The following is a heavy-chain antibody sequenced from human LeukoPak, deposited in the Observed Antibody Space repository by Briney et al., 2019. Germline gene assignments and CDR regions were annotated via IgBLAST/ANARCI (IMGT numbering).Heavy chain of an antibody. D-gene: IGHD2-15*01. CDR3: ACYGIAPPY. J-gene: IGHJ4*02. Sequence: GGSPRLSCAAPGFTFSSYWMHWVRQAPGKGLVWVSHINNDESSTSYADSVRGRFTISRDNAKNTLYLQMNSLRTEDTAVYYCACYGIAPPYWGQGTLVTVSS. V-gene: IGHV3-74*01. CDR1: GFTFSSYW. CDR2: INNDESST.